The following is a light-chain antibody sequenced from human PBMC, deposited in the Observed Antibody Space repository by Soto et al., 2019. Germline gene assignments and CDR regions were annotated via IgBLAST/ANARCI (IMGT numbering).Light chain of an antibody. CDR3: QRYGSSPLYT. V-gene: IGKV3-20*01. CDR2: GAS. J-gene: IGKJ2*01. CDR1: QSVSSSY. Sequence: EIVLTQSPGTLSLSPGERATLSCRASQSVSSSYLGWYQQKPGQAPGLLIYGASSRATGVPDRFSGSGSGTDFTLTISRLEPEDFAVYYCQRYGSSPLYTFGQGTKLEIK.